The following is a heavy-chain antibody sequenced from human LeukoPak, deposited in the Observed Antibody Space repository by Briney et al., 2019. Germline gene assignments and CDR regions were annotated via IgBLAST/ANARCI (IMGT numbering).Heavy chain of an antibody. D-gene: IGHD6-13*01. J-gene: IGHJ4*02. CDR2: FDPEDGET. Sequence: GASVKVSCKVSGYTLTELSMHWVRQAPGKGLEWMGGFDPEDGETIYAQKFQGRVTMTEDTSTDTAYMELSSLRSEDTAVYYCATGGVEQQLVVPFDYWGQGTLVTVSS. CDR1: GYTLTELS. V-gene: IGHV1-24*01. CDR3: ATGGVEQQLVVPFDY.